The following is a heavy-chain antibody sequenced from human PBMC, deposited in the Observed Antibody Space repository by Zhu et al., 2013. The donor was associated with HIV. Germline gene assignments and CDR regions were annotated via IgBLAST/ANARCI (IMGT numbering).Heavy chain of an antibody. Sequence: QVQLIQSGAEVKKPGSSMQVSCKASGGTFSSYTFSWVRQAPGQGLEWMGGIIPIFGKANYAQKFQGRVTITADKSTNTTYMELSRLTSEDTAVYYCARAPXGVEGKYHYDSTGYFDSGAREPWSPSLQ. V-gene: IGHV1-69*06. CDR3: ARAPXGVEGKYHYDSTGYFDS. D-gene: IGHD3-22*01. J-gene: IGHJ4*02. CDR1: GGTFSSYT. CDR2: IIPIFGKA.